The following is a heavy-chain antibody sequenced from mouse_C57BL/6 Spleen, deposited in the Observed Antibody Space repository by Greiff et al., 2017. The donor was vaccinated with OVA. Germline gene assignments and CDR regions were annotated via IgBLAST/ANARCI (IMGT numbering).Heavy chain of an antibody. V-gene: IGHV1-15*01. CDR1: GYTFTDYE. CDR2: IDPETGGT. Sequence: QVHVKQSGAELVRPGASVTLSCKASGYTFTDYEMHWVKQTPVHGLEWIGAIDPETGGTAYNQKFKGKAILTADKSSSTAYMELRSLTSEDSAVYYCTRPLAYWGQGTLVTVSA. J-gene: IGHJ3*01. CDR3: TRPLAY.